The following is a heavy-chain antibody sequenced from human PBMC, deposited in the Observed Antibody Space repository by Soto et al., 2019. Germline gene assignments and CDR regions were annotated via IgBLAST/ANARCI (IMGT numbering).Heavy chain of an antibody. Sequence: PGGSLRLSCAASGFTFSNYAMSWVRQAPGKGLEWVSTISTSGGSTYYADSVRGRFTISRDNSKNTLNLQVNSLRAEDTAVYYCAKSALHKTRINYFDYWGQGTLVTVSS. J-gene: IGHJ4*02. D-gene: IGHD2-15*01. CDR3: AKSALHKTRINYFDY. V-gene: IGHV3-23*01. CDR1: GFTFSNYA. CDR2: ISTSGGST.